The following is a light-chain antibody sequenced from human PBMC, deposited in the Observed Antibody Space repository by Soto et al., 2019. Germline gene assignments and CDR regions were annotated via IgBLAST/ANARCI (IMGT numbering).Light chain of an antibody. CDR2: EVF. J-gene: IGLJ2*01. CDR1: SNDVGAFDY. CDR3: SSYTTNNGHV. V-gene: IGLV2-14*01. Sequence: QSALTQPASVSASPGQSISISCTGTSNDVGAFDYVSWYQQHPGKAPKLIIFEVFNRPSGVSTRFSGSKSGSTASLTISGLQAEDEADYFCSSYTTNNGHVFGGGTKSPS.